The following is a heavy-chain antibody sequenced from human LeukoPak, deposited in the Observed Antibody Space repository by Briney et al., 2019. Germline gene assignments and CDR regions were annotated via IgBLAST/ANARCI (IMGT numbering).Heavy chain of an antibody. CDR3: AKVGGPHYYGSGSYYNY. CDR1: GFTFSSYA. D-gene: IGHD3-10*01. Sequence: GSLRLSCAAPGFTFSSYAMSLVRQAPGKGLEWVSAISGSGGSTYYADSVKGRFTISRDNSKNTLYLQMNSLRAEDTAVYYCAKVGGPHYYGSGSYYNYWGQGTLVTVSS. CDR2: ISGSGGST. J-gene: IGHJ4*02. V-gene: IGHV3-23*01.